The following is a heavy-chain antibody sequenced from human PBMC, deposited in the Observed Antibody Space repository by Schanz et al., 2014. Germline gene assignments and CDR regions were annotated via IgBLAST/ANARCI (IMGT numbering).Heavy chain of an antibody. CDR1: GFTFSASA. CDR3: AKDLHSNSGNYYSYYFDS. Sequence: EVQLVESGGGLVQPGGSLKLSCAASGFTFSASAMHWVRQAPGKGLEWVSYISGSSSTKYYADSVKGRFTISRDNSKNSVSLQMDSLRPEDTAVYFCAKDLHSNSGNYYSYYFDSWGPGALVTVSS. D-gene: IGHD3-10*01. J-gene: IGHJ4*02. CDR2: ISGSSSTK. V-gene: IGHV3-48*01.